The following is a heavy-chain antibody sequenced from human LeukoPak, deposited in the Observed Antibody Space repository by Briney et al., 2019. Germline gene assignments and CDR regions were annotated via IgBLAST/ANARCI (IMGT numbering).Heavy chain of an antibody. CDR1: GGSISTYY. CDR3: AREVRDCSGGSCYSVWFDP. Sequence: SETLSLTCTVSGGSISTYYWSWIRQPAGKGLEWIGRIYTSGSTDYNPSLKSRVTMSLDTSKTQFSLKLSSVTAADTAVFCCAREVRDCSGGSCYSVWFDPWGQGTLVTVSS. D-gene: IGHD2-15*01. CDR2: IYTSGST. V-gene: IGHV4-4*07. J-gene: IGHJ5*02.